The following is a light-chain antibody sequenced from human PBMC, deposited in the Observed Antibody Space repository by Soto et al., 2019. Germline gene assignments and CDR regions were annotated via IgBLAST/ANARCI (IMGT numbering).Light chain of an antibody. CDR3: QQYNHWPLYT. J-gene: IGKJ2*01. V-gene: IGKV3-15*01. Sequence: EVVMTQSPATLSVSPGERATLSCRASQSVSRHLAWYQQRPGRAPRVLIYNASTRATNIPTRFSGSGSGTEFTLTISSLQSEDFAVYYCQQYNHWPLYTFGQGNKLEIK. CDR2: NAS. CDR1: QSVSRH.